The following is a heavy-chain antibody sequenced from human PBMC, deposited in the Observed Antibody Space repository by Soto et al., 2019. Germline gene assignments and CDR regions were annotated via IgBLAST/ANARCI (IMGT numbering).Heavy chain of an antibody. CDR1: GLTFRSYW. CDR3: ANGGSSLKFDS. V-gene: IGHV3-74*01. D-gene: IGHD6-6*01. J-gene: IGHJ4*02. CDR2: INSDGSST. Sequence: GGSLRLSGAPAGLTFRSYWMQWVRQAPGKGLVWVSWINSDGSSTSYADSVKGRFTISRDNAKNTLYLQMNSLRAEDTAVYYCANGGSSLKFDSWGQGT.